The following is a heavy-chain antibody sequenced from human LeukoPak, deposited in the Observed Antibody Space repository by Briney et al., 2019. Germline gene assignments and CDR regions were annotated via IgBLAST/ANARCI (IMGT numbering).Heavy chain of an antibody. Sequence: ASVKVSCKTSGYTFTNYDINWVRQATGQGLEWMGWMNPKSGNTGSTQRFQGRVTLTRDTSISTAYMELSSLRSEDTAVYYCARVWGSIDYWGQGTLVTVSS. D-gene: IGHD7-27*01. CDR2: MNPKSGNT. CDR1: GYTFTNYD. J-gene: IGHJ4*02. V-gene: IGHV1-8*01. CDR3: ARVWGSIDY.